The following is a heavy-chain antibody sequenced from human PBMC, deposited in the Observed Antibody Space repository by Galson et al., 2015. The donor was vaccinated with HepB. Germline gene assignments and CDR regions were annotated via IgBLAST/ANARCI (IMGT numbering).Heavy chain of an antibody. CDR1: GYTFTGYY. V-gene: IGHV1-2*06. CDR3: ASEPPLTARDRRPIH. CDR2: INPNSGGT. J-gene: IGHJ4*02. D-gene: IGHD5-24*01. Sequence: SVKVSCKASGYTFTGYYMHWVRQAPGQGLEWMGRINPNSGGTNYAQKFQGGVTMTRDTSISTAYMELSRLRSDDTAVYYCASEPPLTARDRRPIHWGQGTLVTVSS.